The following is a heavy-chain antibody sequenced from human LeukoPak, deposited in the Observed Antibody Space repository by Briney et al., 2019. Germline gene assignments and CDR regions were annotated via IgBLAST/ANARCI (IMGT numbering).Heavy chain of an antibody. CDR2: IYTSGST. Sequence: PSETLSLTCTVSGGSISSGSYYWRWIRQPAGKGLEWIGRIYTSGSTNYNPSLKSRVTISVDTSKNQFSLKLSSVTAADTAVYYCAIWFGELRSFDYWGQGTLVTVSS. D-gene: IGHD3-10*01. V-gene: IGHV4-61*02. CDR3: AIWFGELRSFDY. CDR1: GGSISSGSYY. J-gene: IGHJ4*02.